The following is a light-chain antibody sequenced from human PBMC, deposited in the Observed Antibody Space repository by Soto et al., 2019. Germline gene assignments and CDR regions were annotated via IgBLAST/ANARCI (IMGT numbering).Light chain of an antibody. CDR1: QSLLDSDDGNTY. J-gene: IGKJ2*01. V-gene: IGKV2-40*01. CDR2: TLS. CDR3: MQRIELPYT. Sequence: DIVMTQTPLSLPVTPGEPASISCRSSQSLLDSDDGNTYLDWYLQKPGQSPQLLIYTLSYRAPGVPDRFSGSGSGTDFRLKISRVEAEDVGVYYCMQRIELPYTFGQGTKLEIK.